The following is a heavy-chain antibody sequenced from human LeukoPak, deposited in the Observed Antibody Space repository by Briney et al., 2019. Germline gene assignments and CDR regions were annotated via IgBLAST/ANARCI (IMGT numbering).Heavy chain of an antibody. V-gene: IGHV3-30-3*01. Sequence: QSGGSLRLSCAASGFTFSSYAMHWVRQAPGKGLEWVAVISYDGSNKYYADSVKGRFTISRDNSKNTLYLQMNSLRAEDTAVYYCARDVDTAMVYPDYWGQGTLVTVSS. J-gene: IGHJ4*02. D-gene: IGHD5-18*01. CDR2: ISYDGSNK. CDR1: GFTFSSYA. CDR3: ARDVDTAMVYPDY.